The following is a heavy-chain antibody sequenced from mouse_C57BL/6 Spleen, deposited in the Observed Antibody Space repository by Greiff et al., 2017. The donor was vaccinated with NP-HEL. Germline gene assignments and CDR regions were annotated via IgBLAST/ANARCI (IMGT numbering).Heavy chain of an antibody. Sequence: EVHLVESGGGLVKPGGSLKLSCAASGFTFSSYAMSWVRQTPEKRLEWVATISDGGSYTYSPDNVKGRFTISRDNAKNNLYLQMSHLKSEDTAMYDCARGTTVVVPFDYWGQGTTLTVSS. J-gene: IGHJ2*01. CDR2: ISDGGSYT. D-gene: IGHD1-1*01. CDR3: ARGTTVVVPFDY. V-gene: IGHV5-4*01. CDR1: GFTFSSYA.